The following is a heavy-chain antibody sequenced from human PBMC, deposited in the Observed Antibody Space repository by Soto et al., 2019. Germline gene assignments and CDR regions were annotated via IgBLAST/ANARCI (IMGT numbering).Heavy chain of an antibody. CDR3: ARAKITIFGVVMSSENWFDP. CDR1: GGSISSGGYY. V-gene: IGHV4-31*03. Sequence: PSETLSLTCTVSGGSISSGGYYWSWIRQHPGKGLEWIGYIYYSGSTYYNPSLKSRVTISVDTSKNQFSLKLSSVTAADTAVYYCARAKITIFGVVMSSENWFDPWGQGTLVTVSP. CDR2: IYYSGST. D-gene: IGHD3-3*01. J-gene: IGHJ5*02.